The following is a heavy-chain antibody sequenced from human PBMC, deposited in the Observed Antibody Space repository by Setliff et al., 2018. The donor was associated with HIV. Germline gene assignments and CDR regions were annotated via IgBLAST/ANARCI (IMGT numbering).Heavy chain of an antibody. CDR2: ISGSGGST. Sequence: PGGSLRLSCAASGFTFSSYAMSWVRQAPGKGLEWVSAISGSGGSTYYADSVKGRFTISRDNSKNTLYLQMNSLRAEDTAVYYCASGEGQQLVNWDYNYYYYYGMDVWGQGTTVTVSS. CDR1: GFTFSSYA. CDR3: ASGEGQQLVNWDYNYYYYYGMDV. J-gene: IGHJ6*02. V-gene: IGHV3-23*01. D-gene: IGHD6-13*01.